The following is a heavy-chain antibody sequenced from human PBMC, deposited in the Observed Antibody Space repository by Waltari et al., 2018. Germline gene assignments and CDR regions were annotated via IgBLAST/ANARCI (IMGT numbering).Heavy chain of an antibody. CDR1: GGSISSGSYY. CDR2: IYTSGST. Sequence: QVQLQESGPGLVKPSQTLSLTCTVSGGSISSGSYYWSLIRQPAGKGLEWIGYIYTSGSTNYNPSLKSRVTISVDTSKNQFSLKLSSVTAADTAVYYCARGAPPDYEHYYGMDVWGQGTTVTVSS. CDR3: ARGAPPDYEHYYGMDV. D-gene: IGHD4-17*01. J-gene: IGHJ6*02. V-gene: IGHV4-61*09.